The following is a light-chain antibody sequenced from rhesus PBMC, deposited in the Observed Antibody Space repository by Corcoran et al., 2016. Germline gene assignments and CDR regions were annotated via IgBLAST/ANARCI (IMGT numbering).Light chain of an antibody. J-gene: IGKJ4*01. Sequence: DIQMTQSPSSLSASVGDRVTITCRARQGIRKWWAWYQQKPGKAPKLLIYRASNLETGVPSRFSGSGSWTDFTLPISSLQPEDIATYYCQQHDNSPLTFGGGPKVEIK. CDR1: QGIRKW. CDR3: QQHDNSPLT. V-gene: IGKV1-69*01. CDR2: RAS.